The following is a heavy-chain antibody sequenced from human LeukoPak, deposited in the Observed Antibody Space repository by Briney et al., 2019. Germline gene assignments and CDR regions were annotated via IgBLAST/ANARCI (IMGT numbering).Heavy chain of an antibody. CDR1: GGSFSGYY. CDR2: INLSGST. Sequence: KTSETLSLTCAVYGGSFSGYYWSWIRQPPGKGLEWIGEINLSGSTNYNPSLKSRVTISVDTSKNQFSLKLSSVTAADTAVYYCARHPNAADNWNYVRTVDCGQGTLVTVSS. J-gene: IGHJ4*02. CDR3: ARHPNAADNWNYVRTVD. D-gene: IGHD1-7*01. V-gene: IGHV4-34*01.